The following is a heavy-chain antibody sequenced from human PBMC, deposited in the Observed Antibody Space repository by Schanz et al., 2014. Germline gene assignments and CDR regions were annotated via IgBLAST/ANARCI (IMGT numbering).Heavy chain of an antibody. CDR3: ARELPGVVAFDF. Sequence: EVQLLESGGGLVQPGGSLRLSCAASGFAFSSYGMNWLRQAPGKGLEWVSVIGVDGTTTYYADSVKGRFTISRDNSKNTLYLQMNSLRADDTAVYYCARELPGVVAFDFWGQGTMVTVSS. CDR1: GFAFSSYG. D-gene: IGHD7-27*01. V-gene: IGHV3-23*01. J-gene: IGHJ3*01. CDR2: IGVDGTTT.